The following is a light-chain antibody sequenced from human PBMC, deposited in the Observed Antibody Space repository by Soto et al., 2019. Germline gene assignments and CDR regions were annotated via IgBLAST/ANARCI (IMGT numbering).Light chain of an antibody. J-gene: IGKJ1*01. CDR2: GAS. CDR3: QQYNTWLWT. V-gene: IGKV3-15*01. CDR1: QSINAH. Sequence: EVVMTQSPATLSVSPGERVTLSCRASQSINAHLAWYQQKPGQAPRLLIHGASTRATGIPARFSGSGFGTEFILTLSSLQSEDFAVYYCQQYNTWLWTFGPGTKVEIQ.